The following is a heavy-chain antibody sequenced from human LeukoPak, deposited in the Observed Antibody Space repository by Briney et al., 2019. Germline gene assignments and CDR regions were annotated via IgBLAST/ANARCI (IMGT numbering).Heavy chain of an antibody. CDR2: INQDASVR. Sequence: PGGSLRLSCAASGFSFSTYWMSWVRQTPEKGLEFVANINQDASVRNYMDSLKGRRTISRDNAKKSVYLEINSLRADDTAVYYCARDPGSSSFDLWGQGALVTVSS. V-gene: IGHV3-7*01. J-gene: IGHJ4*02. CDR1: GFSFSTYW. CDR3: ARDPGSSSFDL. D-gene: IGHD6-13*01.